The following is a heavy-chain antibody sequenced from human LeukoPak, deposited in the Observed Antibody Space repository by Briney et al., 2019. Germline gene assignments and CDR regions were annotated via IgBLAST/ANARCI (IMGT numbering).Heavy chain of an antibody. CDR3: ARYCSSTSCYTGFDY. Sequence: KASETLSLTCTVSGGSISSSSYYWGWIRQPPGKGLEWIGSIYYSGSTYYNPSLKSRVTISVDTSKNQFSLKLSSVTAADTAVYYCARYCSSTSCYTGFDYWGQGTLVTVSS. D-gene: IGHD2-2*02. V-gene: IGHV4-39*07. J-gene: IGHJ4*02. CDR2: IYYSGST. CDR1: GGSISSSSYY.